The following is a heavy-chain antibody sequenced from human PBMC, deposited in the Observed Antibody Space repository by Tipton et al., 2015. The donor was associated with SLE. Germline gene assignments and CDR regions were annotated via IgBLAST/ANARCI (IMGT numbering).Heavy chain of an antibody. CDR1: GGSISSSCYY. V-gene: IGHV4-39*07. D-gene: IGHD1-1*01. Sequence: TLSLTCTVSGGSISSSCYYWGWIRQPPGKGLEWIGNIYYTGSPFYNPSLTSRVTLAVDTSKNQFSLKLTSVPAADAAVDYCANAPAGLFDVDIWGQGTLVTVSS. CDR2: IYYTGSP. CDR3: ANAPAGLFDVDI. J-gene: IGHJ3*02.